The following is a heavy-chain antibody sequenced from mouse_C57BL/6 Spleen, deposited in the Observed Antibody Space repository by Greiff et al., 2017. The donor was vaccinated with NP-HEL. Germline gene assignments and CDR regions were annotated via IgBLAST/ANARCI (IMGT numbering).Heavy chain of an antibody. CDR2: IRNKANNHAT. CDR3: LYYYGSSYDAMDY. V-gene: IGHV6-6*01. D-gene: IGHD1-1*01. Sequence: EVKVEESGGGLVQPGGSMKLSCAASGFTFSDAWMDWVRQSPEKGLEWVAEIRNKANNHATYYAESVKGRFTISRDDSKSSVYLQMNSLRAEDNGIYYWLYYYGSSYDAMDYWGQGTSVTVSS. CDR1: GFTFSDAW. J-gene: IGHJ4*01.